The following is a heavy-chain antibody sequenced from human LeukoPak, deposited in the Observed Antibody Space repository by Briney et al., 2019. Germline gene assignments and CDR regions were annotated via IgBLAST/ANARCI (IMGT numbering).Heavy chain of an antibody. CDR3: ASPSAGSGSYYNSFDY. CDR1: GGSFSGYY. CDR2: INHSGST. J-gene: IGHJ4*02. D-gene: IGHD3-10*01. V-gene: IGHV4-34*01. Sequence: SETLSLTCAVYGGSFSGYYWSWIRQPPGKGLEWIGEINHSGSTNYNPSLKSRVTISVDTSKNQFSLRLSSVTAADTAVYYCASPSAGSGSYYNSFDYWGQGTLVTVSS.